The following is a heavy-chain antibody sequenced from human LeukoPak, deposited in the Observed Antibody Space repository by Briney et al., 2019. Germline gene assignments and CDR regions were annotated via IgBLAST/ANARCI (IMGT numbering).Heavy chain of an antibody. J-gene: IGHJ4*02. Sequence: GGPLSLLCAVSGFTFGAYYMTGLRQAPGKGLEWVANIKQDGSEKYYVDSVKGRFTIYRDNANNSLYLQMNSLRVEHTAVYYCARMSGIAVAAIWISYFDYWGQGTLVTVSS. CDR2: IKQDGSEK. CDR3: ARMSGIAVAAIWISYFDY. D-gene: IGHD6-19*01. V-gene: IGHV3-7*03. CDR1: GFTFGAYY.